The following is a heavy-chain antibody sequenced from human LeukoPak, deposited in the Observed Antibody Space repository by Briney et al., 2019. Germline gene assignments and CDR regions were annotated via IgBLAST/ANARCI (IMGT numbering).Heavy chain of an antibody. D-gene: IGHD2-8*02. CDR2: IYSGGPT. CDR3: ARGWVVATGGFDM. V-gene: IGHV3-53*01. J-gene: IGHJ3*02. Sequence: GGSLRLSCAASGFTVSLYYMTWVRQAPGKGLEWVSVIYSGGPTYYADSVKGRFTISRDNSKNTVYFQMNSLRGEDTAVYFCARGWVVATGGFDMWGQGTMVTVSS. CDR1: GFTVSLYY.